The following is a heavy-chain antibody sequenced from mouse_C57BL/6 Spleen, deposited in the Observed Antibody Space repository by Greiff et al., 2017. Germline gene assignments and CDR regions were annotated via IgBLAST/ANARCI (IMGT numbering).Heavy chain of an antibody. Sequence: QVHVKQSGAELARPGASVKLSCKASGYTFTSYGISWVKQRTGQGLEWIGEIYPRSGNTYYNEKFKGKATLTADKSSSTAYMELRSLTSEDSAVYFCAREGGYDAMDYWGQGTSVTVSS. V-gene: IGHV1-81*01. CDR3: AREGGYDAMDY. J-gene: IGHJ4*01. CDR2: IYPRSGNT. D-gene: IGHD3-3*01. CDR1: GYTFTSYG.